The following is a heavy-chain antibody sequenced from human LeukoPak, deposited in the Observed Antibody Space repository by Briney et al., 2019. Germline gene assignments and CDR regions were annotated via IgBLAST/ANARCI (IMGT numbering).Heavy chain of an antibody. CDR2: IYYSGST. CDR1: GGSISSYY. J-gene: IGHJ6*03. Sequence: SETLSLTCTVSGGSISSYYWSWIRQPPGKGLEWIGYIYYSGSTNYNPSLKSRVTISVDTPKNQFSLKLSSVTAADTAVYYCARGWPYGSGSYDPYYYYYMDVWGKGTTVTISS. D-gene: IGHD3-10*01. V-gene: IGHV4-59*01. CDR3: ARGWPYGSGSYDPYYYYYMDV.